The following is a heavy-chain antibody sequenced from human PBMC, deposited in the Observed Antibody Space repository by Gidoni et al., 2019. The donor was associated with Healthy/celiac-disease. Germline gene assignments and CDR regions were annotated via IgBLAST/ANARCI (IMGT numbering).Heavy chain of an antibody. J-gene: IGHJ3*02. D-gene: IGHD6-19*01. V-gene: IGHV3-11*05. CDR1: GFTFSDYY. CDR2: ISSSISYT. CDR3: ARGLDSQAFDI. Sequence: QVQLVESGGGLVKPGGSLRLACEAFGFTFSDYYMSWIPQAPGKGLELVSYISSSISYTNYAASVKGRFTISRDNAKNSLYLQMNSLRAEDTAVYYCARGLDSQAFDIWGQGTMVTVSS.